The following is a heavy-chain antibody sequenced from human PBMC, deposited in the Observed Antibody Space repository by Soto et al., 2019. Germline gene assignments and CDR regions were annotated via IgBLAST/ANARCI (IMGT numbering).Heavy chain of an antibody. Sequence: PGGSLILSCAASGFPFNDHYMDWVRKAPGKGLEWVGRTRNKANSYTTEYAASVKGRFTISRDDSKNSLYLQMNSLKTEDTAVYYCARGPPSRVTTGYYYGMDVWGQGTTVTVSS. J-gene: IGHJ6*02. CDR2: TRNKANSYTT. CDR1: GFPFNDHY. CDR3: ARGPPSRVTTGYYYGMDV. V-gene: IGHV3-72*01. D-gene: IGHD4-17*01.